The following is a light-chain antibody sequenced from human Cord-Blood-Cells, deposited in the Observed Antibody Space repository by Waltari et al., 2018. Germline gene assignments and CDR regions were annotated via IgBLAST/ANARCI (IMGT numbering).Light chain of an antibody. CDR1: QNVSSN. CDR2: GAS. CDR3: QQYNNWPPV. Sequence: EIVMTLSPATLSVSPGKRATIPCRASQNVSSNLAWYQQKPGQAPRLLIYGASTRATGIPARFSGSGSGTEFTLTISSLQSEDFAVYYCQQYNNWPPVFGPGTKVDIK. V-gene: IGKV3-15*01. J-gene: IGKJ3*01.